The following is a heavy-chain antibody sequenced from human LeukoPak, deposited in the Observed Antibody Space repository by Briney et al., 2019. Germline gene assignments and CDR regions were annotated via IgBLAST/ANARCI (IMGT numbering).Heavy chain of an antibody. CDR2: INPNSGGT. D-gene: IGHD1-26*01. Sequence: GASVKVSCKASGYTFTDYYMHWVRQAPGQGLEWMGWINPNSGGTNYAQKFQGRVTMTRDTSISTAYMELTRLRYDDTAVYYCAIEESWDLGLGPWGQGTLVTVSS. V-gene: IGHV1-2*02. CDR3: AIEESWDLGLGP. J-gene: IGHJ5*02. CDR1: GYTFTDYY.